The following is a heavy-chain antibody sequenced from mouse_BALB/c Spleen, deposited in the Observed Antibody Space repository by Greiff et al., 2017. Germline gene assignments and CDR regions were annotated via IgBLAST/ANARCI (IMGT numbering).Heavy chain of an antibody. CDR3: TRLDRSYAMDY. J-gene: IGHJ4*01. CDR2: INPSNGGT. D-gene: IGHD2-14*01. Sequence: QVHVKQSGAELVKPGASVKLSCKASGYTFTSYYMYWVKQRPGQGLEWIGEINPSNGGTNFNEKFKSKATLTVDKSSSTAYMQLSSLTSEDSAVYYCTRLDRSYAMDYWGQGTSVTVSS. CDR1: GYTFTSYY. V-gene: IGHV1S81*02.